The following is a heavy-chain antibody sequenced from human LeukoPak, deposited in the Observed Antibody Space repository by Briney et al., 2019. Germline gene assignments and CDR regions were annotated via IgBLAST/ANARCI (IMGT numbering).Heavy chain of an antibody. CDR1: GGSISSGGYY. J-gene: IGHJ5*02. CDR2: IYYSGST. CDR3: ARTDCSSTSCKKLGFDP. V-gene: IGHV4-31*03. Sequence: SETLSLTCTVSGGSISSGGYYLSWIRQHPGKGLEWIGYIYYSGSTYYNPSLKSRVTISVDTSKNQFSLKLSSVTAADTAVYYCARTDCSSTSCKKLGFDPWGQGTLVTVSS. D-gene: IGHD2-2*01.